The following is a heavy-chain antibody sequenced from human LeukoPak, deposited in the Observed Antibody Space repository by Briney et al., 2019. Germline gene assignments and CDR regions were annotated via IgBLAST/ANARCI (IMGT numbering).Heavy chain of an antibody. D-gene: IGHD3-3*01. V-gene: IGHV1-8*01. J-gene: IGHJ4*02. CDR3: ARGLRRSIGVVIN. Sequence: ASVKLSCKASGSTFTSYNINWVRQSTGQRLEWRGWMNPNSGNTGYGQKFQGRVTMTRNTSISTAYMELSSLRSEDTAVYYCARGLRRSIGVVINWGQGTLVTVSS. CDR2: MNPNSGNT. CDR1: GSTFTSYN.